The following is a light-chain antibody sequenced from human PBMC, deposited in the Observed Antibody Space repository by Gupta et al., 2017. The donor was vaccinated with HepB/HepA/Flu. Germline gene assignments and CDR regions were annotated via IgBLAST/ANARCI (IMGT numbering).Light chain of an antibody. CDR3: NSRDSSGNRLV. CDR1: SLRSYY. Sequence: SSELTQDPAVSVALGQTVRITCQGDSLRSYYASWYQQKPGQAPVLVIYGKNNRPSGIPDRFSGSSSGNTASLTITGAQAEDEADDYCNSRDSSGNRLVFGGGTKLTVL. J-gene: IGLJ2*01. V-gene: IGLV3-19*01. CDR2: GKN.